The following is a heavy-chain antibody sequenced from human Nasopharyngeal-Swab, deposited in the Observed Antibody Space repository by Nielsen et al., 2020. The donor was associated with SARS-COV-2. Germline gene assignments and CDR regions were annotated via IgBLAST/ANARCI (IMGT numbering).Heavy chain of an antibody. D-gene: IGHD4-17*01. CDR3: ARHERYGDYYYYGMDV. CDR2: IYYSGST. J-gene: IGHJ6*02. Sequence: ESLKISRTVSGGSISSYYWSWIRQPPGKGLEWIGYIYYSGSTNYNPSLKSRVTISVDTSKNQFSLKLSSVTAADTAVYYCARHERYGDYYYYGMDVWGQGTTVTVSS. CDR1: GGSISSYY. V-gene: IGHV4-59*08.